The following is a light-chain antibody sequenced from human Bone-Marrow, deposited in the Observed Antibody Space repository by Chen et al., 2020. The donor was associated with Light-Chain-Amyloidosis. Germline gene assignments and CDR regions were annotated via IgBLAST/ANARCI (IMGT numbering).Light chain of an antibody. J-gene: IGLJ3*02. CDR2: DDS. CDR3: QVWDRGSDRPV. CDR1: NIGSTS. V-gene: IGLV3-21*02. Sequence: SYVLTQPSSVSLAPGQTATNACGGNNIGSTSVHWYQQTPGQAPLLVVYDDSDRPSGIPERLSGSNSGNTATLTISRVEAGDEADYYCQVWDRGSDRPVFGGGTKLTVL.